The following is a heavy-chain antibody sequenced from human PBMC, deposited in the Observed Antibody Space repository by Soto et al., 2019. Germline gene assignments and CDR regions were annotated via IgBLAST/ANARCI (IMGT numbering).Heavy chain of an antibody. V-gene: IGHV4-4*02. Sequence: QVQLQESGPGLVKPSGTLSLTCADSGGSISSSNWWSWVRQPPGKGLEWIGEIYHSGSTKYNPSLKSRVAMSVDKDKNQFSLMLSSVTAADTVVYYCARVPRAAAGTDWGQGTLVTVSS. CDR2: IYHSGST. J-gene: IGHJ4*02. CDR1: GGSISSSNW. CDR3: ARVPRAAAGTD. D-gene: IGHD6-13*01.